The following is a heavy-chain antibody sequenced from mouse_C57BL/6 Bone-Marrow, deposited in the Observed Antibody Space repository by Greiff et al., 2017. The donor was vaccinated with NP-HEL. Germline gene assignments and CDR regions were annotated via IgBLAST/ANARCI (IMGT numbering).Heavy chain of an antibody. D-gene: IGHD2-4*01. J-gene: IGHJ1*03. CDR2: IYPGGGYT. V-gene: IGHV1-63*01. CDR3: ARWGLRDWYFDV. CDR1: GYTFTNYW. Sequence: QVHVKQSGAELVRPGTSVKMSCKASGYTFTNYWIGWAKQRPGHGLEWIGDIYPGGGYTNYNEKFKGKATLTADKSSSTAYMQFSSLTSEDSAIYYCARWGLRDWYFDVWGTGTTVTVSS.